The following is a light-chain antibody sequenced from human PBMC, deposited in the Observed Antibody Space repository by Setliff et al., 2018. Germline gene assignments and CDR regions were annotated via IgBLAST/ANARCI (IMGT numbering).Light chain of an antibody. CDR3: SSYTSSTTRV. CDR2: EVT. CDR1: SSDVGGYNY. Sequence: QSALTQPASVSGSPGQSITISCTGTSSDVGGYNYVSWYPQHAGKAPKLMIYEVTNRPPGVSDRFSGSKSGNTASLTISGLQAEDEADYYCSSYTSSTTRVFGGGTKVTVL. J-gene: IGLJ2*01. V-gene: IGLV2-14*01.